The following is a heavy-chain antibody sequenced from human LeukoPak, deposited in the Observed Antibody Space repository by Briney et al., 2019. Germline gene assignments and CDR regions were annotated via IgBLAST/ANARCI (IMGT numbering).Heavy chain of an antibody. CDR3: ARGGYYYGSGSYYT. D-gene: IGHD3-10*01. Sequence: GGSLRLSCAASGFTFSSYWMSWVRQAPGKGLEWVANIKQDGSEKYYVDSVKGRFTISRDNAKNSLYPQMNSLRAEDTAVYYCARGGYYYGSGSYYTWGQGTLVTVSS. CDR1: GFTFSSYW. J-gene: IGHJ4*02. V-gene: IGHV3-7*01. CDR2: IKQDGSEK.